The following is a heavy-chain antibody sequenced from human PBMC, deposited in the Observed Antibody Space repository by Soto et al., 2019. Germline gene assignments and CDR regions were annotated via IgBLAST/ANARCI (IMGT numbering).Heavy chain of an antibody. D-gene: IGHD6-19*01. Sequence: ASVKVSCKASGYTFTSYGISGVRQAPGKGLEWMGWISAYNGNTNYAQKLQGRVTMTTDTSTSTAYMELRSLRSDDTAVYYCARDQSVAVAGTRVVWFDPWGQGTLVTVSS. CDR3: ARDQSVAVAGTRVVWFDP. CDR2: ISAYNGNT. J-gene: IGHJ5*02. V-gene: IGHV1-18*01. CDR1: GYTFTSYG.